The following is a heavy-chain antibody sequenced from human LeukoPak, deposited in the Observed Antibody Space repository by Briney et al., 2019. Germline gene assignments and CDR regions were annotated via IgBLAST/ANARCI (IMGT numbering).Heavy chain of an antibody. Sequence: GASVKVSCKASGYTFTGYYMHWVRQAPGQGLEWMGWINPNSGNTNYAQKLQGRVTMTTDTSTSTAYMELRSLRSEDTAVYYRARDVYSGYDFDYWGQGTLVTVSS. D-gene: IGHD5-12*01. CDR1: GYTFTGYY. J-gene: IGHJ4*02. CDR2: INPNSGNT. V-gene: IGHV1-18*04. CDR3: ARDVYSGYDFDY.